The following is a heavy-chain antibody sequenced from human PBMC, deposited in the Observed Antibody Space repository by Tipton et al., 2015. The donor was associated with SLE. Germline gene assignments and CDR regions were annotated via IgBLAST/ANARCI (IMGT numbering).Heavy chain of an antibody. CDR3: ARNGVRGDYYGMDV. J-gene: IGHJ6*02. V-gene: IGHV4-30-4*01. CDR1: GGSISSGDYY. Sequence: TLSLTCTVSGGSISSGDYYWSWIRQPPGKGLEWIGYIYYSGSTYYNPSLKSRVTISVDTSKNQFSLKLSSVTAADTAVYYCARNGVRGDYYGMDVWGQGTTVTVSS. D-gene: IGHD3-10*01. CDR2: IYYSGST.